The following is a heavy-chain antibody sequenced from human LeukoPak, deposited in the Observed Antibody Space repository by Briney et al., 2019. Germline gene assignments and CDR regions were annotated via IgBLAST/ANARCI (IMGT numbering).Heavy chain of an antibody. J-gene: IGHJ6*02. D-gene: IGHD3-16*01. CDR3: AKDGGSSYVYYYYYYGMDV. CDR1: GFTFSNYG. V-gene: IGHV3-30*18. CDR2: ISYDGSNK. Sequence: PGRSLRLSCAASGFTFSNYGMHWVRQAPGKGLEWVAVISYDGSNKYYADSVKGRFTISRDNSKNTLYLQMNSLRADDTTVYYCAKDGGSSYVYYYYYYGMDVWGQGTTVTVSS.